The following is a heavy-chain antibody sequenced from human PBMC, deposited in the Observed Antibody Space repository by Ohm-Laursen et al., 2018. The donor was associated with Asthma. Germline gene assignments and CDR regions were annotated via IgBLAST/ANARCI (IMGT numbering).Heavy chain of an antibody. V-gene: IGHV3-21*04. Sequence: SLRLSCAASGYTFSRYSIHWVRQIPGKGLEWVASISTASSFIYYADSVRGRFTTSRDNARNSVYLQMNSLRAEDTAVYYCASGSGSYYSLWYFDLWGRGTLVTVSS. CDR2: ISTASSFI. J-gene: IGHJ2*01. CDR1: GYTFSRYS. D-gene: IGHD1-26*01. CDR3: ASGSGSYYSLWYFDL.